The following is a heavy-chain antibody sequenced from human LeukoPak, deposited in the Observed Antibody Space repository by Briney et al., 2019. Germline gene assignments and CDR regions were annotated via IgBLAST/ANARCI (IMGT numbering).Heavy chain of an antibody. J-gene: IGHJ6*02. CDR2: ISSNGGST. D-gene: IGHD1-1*01. CDR3: ARTSMTTMGYYYYGMDV. CDR1: GFTFSNYA. Sequence: GGSLRLSCAASGFTFSNYAMIWVRQAPGKGLEYVSAISSNGGSTDYANSVKGRFTISRDNPKNTLDLQMGSLRVEDMAVYYCARTSMTTMGYYYYGMDVWGQGTTVTVS. V-gene: IGHV3-64*01.